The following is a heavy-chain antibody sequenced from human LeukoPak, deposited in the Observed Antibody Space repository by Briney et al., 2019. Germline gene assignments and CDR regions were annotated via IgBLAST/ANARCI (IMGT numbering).Heavy chain of an antibody. CDR1: GGSISSYY. CDR2: IYYSGST. D-gene: IGHD6-6*01. V-gene: IGHV4-59*01. J-gene: IGHJ4*02. CDR3: ARDRYSISSGGSTT. Sequence: PSETLSLTCTVSGGSISSYYWSWIRQPPGKGLEWIGYIYYSGSTNYNPSLKSRVTISVDTSKNQFSLKLSSVTAADTAVYYCARDRYSISSGGSTTWGQGTLVTVSS.